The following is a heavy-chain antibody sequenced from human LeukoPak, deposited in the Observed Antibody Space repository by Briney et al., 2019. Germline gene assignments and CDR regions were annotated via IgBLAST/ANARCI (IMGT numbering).Heavy chain of an antibody. V-gene: IGHV3-23*01. CDR1: GFTFNGYS. CDR2: ISPSGDST. CDR3: ARTIGNHDY. J-gene: IGHJ4*02. D-gene: IGHD4-23*01. Sequence: PGGSLRLSCTASGFTFNGYSMNWVRQAPGKGLEWVSVISPSGDSTYYADSVKGRFTISRDNSKNTLYLQMNSLRAEDTAVYYCARTIGNHDYWGQGTRVTVSS.